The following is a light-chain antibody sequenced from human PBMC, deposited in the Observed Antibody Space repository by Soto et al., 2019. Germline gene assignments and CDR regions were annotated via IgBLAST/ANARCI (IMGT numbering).Light chain of an antibody. Sequence: DIVMTQSPDSLAVSLGERATINCKSSQSVLYSSNNKNYLAWYQQKPGQPPKLLIYWASTRESGVPDRFSGSGSATDFTLTISSLQADDVAVYYCQQYYTTLALTFGGGTKVEIK. J-gene: IGKJ4*01. V-gene: IGKV4-1*01. CDR3: QQYYTTLALT. CDR1: QSVLYSSNNKNY. CDR2: WAS.